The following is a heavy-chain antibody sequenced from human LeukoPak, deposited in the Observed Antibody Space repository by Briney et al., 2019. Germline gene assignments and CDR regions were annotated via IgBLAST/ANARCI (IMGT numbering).Heavy chain of an antibody. Sequence: GGSLRLSCAASGFTFSDYGMYWVRQAPGKGLEWVANIKQDGSEKYYVDSVKGRFTISRDNAKNSLYLQMNSLRAEDTAVYYCARDPILYSGYDSYWGQGTLVTVSS. J-gene: IGHJ4*02. V-gene: IGHV3-7*03. CDR3: ARDPILYSGYDSY. D-gene: IGHD5-12*01. CDR2: IKQDGSEK. CDR1: GFTFSDYG.